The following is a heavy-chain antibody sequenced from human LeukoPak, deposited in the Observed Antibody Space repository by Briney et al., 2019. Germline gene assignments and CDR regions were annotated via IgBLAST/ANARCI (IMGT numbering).Heavy chain of an antibody. CDR1: GGSISSYY. D-gene: IGHD3-10*01. Sequence: SETLSLTCTVSGGSISSYYWSWIRQPPGKGLEWIGYIYYSGSTNYNPSLKSRVTISVDTSKNQFSLKLSSVTAADTAVYYCARGAYYYGSGSYSVGYFDYWGQGTLVTVSS. CDR2: IYYSGST. CDR3: ARGAYYYGSGSYSVGYFDY. J-gene: IGHJ4*02. V-gene: IGHV4-59*08.